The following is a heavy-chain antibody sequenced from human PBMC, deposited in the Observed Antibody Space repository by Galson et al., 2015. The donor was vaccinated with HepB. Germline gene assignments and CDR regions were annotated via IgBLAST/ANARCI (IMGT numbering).Heavy chain of an antibody. D-gene: IGHD1-1*01. CDR2: ISAYNGNT. Sequence: SVKVSCKASGYTFTSYGISWVRQAPGQGLEWMGWISAYNGNTNYAQKLQGRVTMTTDTSTSTAYMELRSLRSDDTAVYYCARDQFSASNWLNLPYYYYYGMDVWGQGTTVTVSS. CDR3: ARDQFSASNWLNLPYYYYYGMDV. CDR1: GYTFTSYG. V-gene: IGHV1-18*04. J-gene: IGHJ6*02.